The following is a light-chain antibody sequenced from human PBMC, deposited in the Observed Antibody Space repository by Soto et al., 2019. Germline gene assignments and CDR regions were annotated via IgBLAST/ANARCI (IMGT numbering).Light chain of an antibody. CDR3: SSYAGSNNLV. V-gene: IGLV2-8*01. CDR1: SSDVGGYYS. CDR2: EVS. Sequence: QSVLTQPPSASGSPGQSVTISCTGTSSDVGGYYSVSWYQQHPGKAPKLIIYEVSKRPSGVPDRFSASKSDNTASLTVSGLQAEDEADYYCSSYAGSNNLVFGGGTKLTVL. J-gene: IGLJ2*01.